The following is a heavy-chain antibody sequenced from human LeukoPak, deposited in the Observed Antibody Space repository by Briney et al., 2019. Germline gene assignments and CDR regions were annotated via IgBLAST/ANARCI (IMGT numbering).Heavy chain of an antibody. CDR1: GFTYNYYS. V-gene: IGHV3-21*01. Sequence: PGGSLRLSCAASGFTYNYYSMDWVRQAPGKGLEWVSSISSSSRYIYYADSVKGRFTISRDNAKNSLYLQMNSLRAEDTAVYYCARDREEDDYMDVWGKGTTVTVSS. J-gene: IGHJ6*03. D-gene: IGHD3-10*01. CDR2: ISSSSRYI. CDR3: ARDREEDDYMDV.